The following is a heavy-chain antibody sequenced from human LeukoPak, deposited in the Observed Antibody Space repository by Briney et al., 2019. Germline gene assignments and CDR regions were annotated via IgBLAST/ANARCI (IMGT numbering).Heavy chain of an antibody. CDR3: MSDLDY. CDR2: IKTKSESEII. J-gene: IGHJ4*02. CDR1: GFIFSDAW. Sequence: GGSLRLSCTTSGFIFSDAWMTWVRQAPGKGLEWVGRIKTKSESEIIDYASPVKGRFIISRDDSEKTLYLQMNTLKTEDTAVYYCMSDLDYWGQGTLVTVSS. V-gene: IGHV3-15*01.